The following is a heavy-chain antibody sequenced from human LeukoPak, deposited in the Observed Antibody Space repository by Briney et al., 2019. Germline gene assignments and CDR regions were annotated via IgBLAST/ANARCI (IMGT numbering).Heavy chain of an antibody. CDR3: AGHHPRNTVDF. CDR1: GGSISSYY. V-gene: IGHV4-59*08. Sequence: SETLSLTCTVSGGSISSYYWSWLRQPPGKGLEWIAYISDIGSTNYNPSLKSRVTISLDTSKNQFSLKLSSVTAADTAVYYCAGHHPRNTVDFWGQGTLVTVSS. CDR2: ISDIGST. D-gene: IGHD2-8*02. J-gene: IGHJ4*02.